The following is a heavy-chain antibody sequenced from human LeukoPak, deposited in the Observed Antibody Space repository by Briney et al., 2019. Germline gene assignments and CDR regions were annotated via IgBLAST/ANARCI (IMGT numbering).Heavy chain of an antibody. V-gene: IGHV1-18*01. CDR1: GYTFTSYG. J-gene: IGHJ4*02. CDR3: ARVPDGDYLLDY. Sequence: GASVTVSCTASGYTFTSYGISWVRQAPGQGLEWMGWISAYNGNTNYAQKLQGRVTMTTDTSTSTAYMELRSLRSDDTAVYYCARVPDGDYLLDYWGQGTLVTVSS. D-gene: IGHD4-17*01. CDR2: ISAYNGNT.